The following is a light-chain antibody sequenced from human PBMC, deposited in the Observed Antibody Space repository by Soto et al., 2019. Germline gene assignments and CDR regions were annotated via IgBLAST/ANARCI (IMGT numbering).Light chain of an antibody. V-gene: IGKV3-20*01. CDR3: QHYGGSPPWP. CDR1: QSINRHY. Sequence: IVLTQSPGTLSLSPGERATLSCRASQSINRHYLAWYQQKPGQAPRLLIYGASSRLTGIPDRFSGSGSGTDFTLTISRLEPEDFAVYSCQHYGGSPPWPFGQGTKVEIK. J-gene: IGKJ1*01. CDR2: GAS.